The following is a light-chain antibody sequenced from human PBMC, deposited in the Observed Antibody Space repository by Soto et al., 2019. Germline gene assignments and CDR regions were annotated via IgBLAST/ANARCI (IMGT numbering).Light chain of an antibody. V-gene: IGKV3-11*01. J-gene: IGKJ4*01. CDR2: DAS. CDR1: QSVSSY. CDR3: QQRSNWPRT. Sequence: EIVLTQSPATLSLSPGERATLSCRASQSVSSYLAWYQQKPGQAPRLLIYDASNRATGIPARSSGSGSGTDFTLTISSLEPEDFAVYYCQQRSNWPRTFGGGTKVDIK.